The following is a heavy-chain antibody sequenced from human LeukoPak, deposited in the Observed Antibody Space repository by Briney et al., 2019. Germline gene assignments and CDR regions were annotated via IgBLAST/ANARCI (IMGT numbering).Heavy chain of an antibody. V-gene: IGHV3-30*02. CDR3: AKVPQYYYDSSGYLAY. J-gene: IGHJ4*02. CDR2: IYYHGNNK. Sequence: GGSLRLSCAASGFTFSFFAIHWVRQAPGGGLEWVAVIYYHGNNKYYADSVKGRFTISRDNSKSTLYLQMNSLRAEDTAVYYCAKVPQYYYDSSGYLAYWGQGTLVTVSS. D-gene: IGHD3-22*01. CDR1: GFTFSFFA.